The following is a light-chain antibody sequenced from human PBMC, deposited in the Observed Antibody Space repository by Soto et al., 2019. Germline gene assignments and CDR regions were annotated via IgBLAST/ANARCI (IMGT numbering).Light chain of an antibody. CDR1: SSNIGGNP. Sequence: QSVLTQPPSASGTPGQRVTISCSGGSSNIGGNPVNWYQQLPGTAPKLLIYGNIVRPSGVPDRFSGSKSGTSASLAISGLQSEDEAEYYCAAWDDGLNGPLYVFGPGTKLTAL. J-gene: IGLJ1*01. CDR2: GNI. V-gene: IGLV1-44*01. CDR3: AAWDDGLNGPLYV.